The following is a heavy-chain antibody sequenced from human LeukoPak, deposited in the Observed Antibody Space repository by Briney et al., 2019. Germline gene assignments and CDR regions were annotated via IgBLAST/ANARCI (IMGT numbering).Heavy chain of an antibody. Sequence: SETLSLTCTVSGGSFTKYYWHWTRQAPGKGLEWIGFIFHTGITNYNPSLKSRVTISVDTSKNQFSLKLTSVTAADTAVYFCARDLFPINWFESWGQGTLVTVSS. J-gene: IGHJ5*01. D-gene: IGHD2-2*02. CDR2: IFHTGIT. CDR1: GGSFTKYY. CDR3: ARDLFPINWFES. V-gene: IGHV4-59*01.